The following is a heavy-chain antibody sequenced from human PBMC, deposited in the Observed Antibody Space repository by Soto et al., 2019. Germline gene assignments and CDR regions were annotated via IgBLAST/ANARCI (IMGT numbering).Heavy chain of an antibody. CDR3: ERLSFWLLLSDY. J-gene: IGHJ4*02. D-gene: IGHD3-22*01. Sequence: PSETLSLTCNVSGGSISNSNYYWGWIRQPPGKGLEWIGSIYNTGNTYYNTSLKNRDNISVDTSKNQFSMKLNSVTAANTAGNFCERLSFWLLLSDYWCQGSLVTVSS. CDR1: GGSISNSNYY. V-gene: IGHV4-39*01. CDR2: IYNTGNT.